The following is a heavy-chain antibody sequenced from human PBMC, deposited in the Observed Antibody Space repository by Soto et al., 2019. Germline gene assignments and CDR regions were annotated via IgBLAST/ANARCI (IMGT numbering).Heavy chain of an antibody. CDR1: GGSFSGYY. Sequence: QVQLQQWGAGLLKPSETLSLTCAVYGGSFSGYYWSWIRQPPGKGLEWIGEINHSGSTHYNPSLRSRVAISVDTSKNQFSLKLSSVTAADTAVYYCARGYGFSGSYYGYWGQGTLVTVSS. CDR2: INHSGST. J-gene: IGHJ4*02. V-gene: IGHV4-34*01. D-gene: IGHD1-26*01. CDR3: ARGYGFSGSYYGY.